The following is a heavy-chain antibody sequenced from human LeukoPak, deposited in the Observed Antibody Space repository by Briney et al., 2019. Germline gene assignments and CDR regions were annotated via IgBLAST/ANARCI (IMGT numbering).Heavy chain of an antibody. CDR3: ARQYYFDSSSYLAFDY. Sequence: GESLKISCRGSGYSFATYWIGWVRQMPGKGLDWMGIIYPGDSNIRYSPSFQGQVTISADKSSNTVYLQWRSLKASDTAMYYCARQYYFDSSSYLAFDYWGQGTLVTVSS. J-gene: IGHJ4*02. D-gene: IGHD3-22*01. CDR2: IYPGDSNI. CDR1: GYSFATYW. V-gene: IGHV5-51*01.